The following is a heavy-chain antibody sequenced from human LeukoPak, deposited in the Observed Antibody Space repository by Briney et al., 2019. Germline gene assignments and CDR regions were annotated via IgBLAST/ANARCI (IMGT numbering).Heavy chain of an antibody. Sequence: PGGSLRLSCAASGFTFSSYGMHWVRQAPGKGLEWVAVISYDGSNKYYADSVKGRFTISRDNSKNTLYLQMNSLRAEDTAVYYCARGGPSSGWYKYYFDYWGQGTLVTVSS. D-gene: IGHD6-19*01. J-gene: IGHJ4*02. V-gene: IGHV3-30*19. CDR2: ISYDGSNK. CDR1: GFTFSSYG. CDR3: ARGGPSSGWYKYYFDY.